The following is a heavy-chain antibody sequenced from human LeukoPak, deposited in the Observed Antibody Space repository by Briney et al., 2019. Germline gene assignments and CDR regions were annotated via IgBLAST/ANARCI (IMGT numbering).Heavy chain of an antibody. CDR1: GFTFSGSA. CDR2: IRSKANSYAT. CDR3: TRLLPYYDSSGRDY. D-gene: IGHD3-22*01. V-gene: IGHV3-73*01. Sequence: PGRSLRLSCAASGFTFSGSAMHWVRQASGKGLEWVGRIRSKANSYATAYAASVKGRFTISRDDSKNTAYLQMNSLKTEDTAVYYCTRLLPYYDSSGRDYWGQGTLVTVSS. J-gene: IGHJ4*02.